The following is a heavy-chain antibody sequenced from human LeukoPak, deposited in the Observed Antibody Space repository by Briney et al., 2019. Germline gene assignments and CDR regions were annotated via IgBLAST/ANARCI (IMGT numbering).Heavy chain of an antibody. CDR1: GFSFSVSW. J-gene: IGHJ4*02. CDR2: IKYDGIEK. D-gene: IGHD1-1*01. Sequence: GGSLRLSCAASGFSFSVSWMSWVRRAPGKGLEWVANIKYDGIEKYYVDSVKGRFAISRDNAKNSLYLQMNSLTAEDTAVYYCARGGTTFEHWGQGTLVTVSS. V-gene: IGHV3-7*01. CDR3: ARGGTTFEH.